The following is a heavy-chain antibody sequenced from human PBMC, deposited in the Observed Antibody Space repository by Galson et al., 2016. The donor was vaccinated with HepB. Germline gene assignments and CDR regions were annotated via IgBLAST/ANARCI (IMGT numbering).Heavy chain of an antibody. CDR3: ARGGNYGDSLDQ. D-gene: IGHD4-17*01. CDR2: FYYSGST. CDR1: GASISSGGYY. J-gene: IGHJ4*02. V-gene: IGHV4-31*03. Sequence: TLSLTCTVSGASISSGGYYWSWIRQLPGKGLEWIAYFYYSGSTYYNPSLKSRVTISPDTSKSQFSLRLSSVTAADTAVYYCARGGNYGDSLDQWGQGTLVTVSS.